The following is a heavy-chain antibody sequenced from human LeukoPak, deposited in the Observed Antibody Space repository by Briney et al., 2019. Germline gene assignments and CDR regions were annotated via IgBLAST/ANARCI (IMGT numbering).Heavy chain of an antibody. D-gene: IGHD4-11*01. Sequence: GGSLRLSCAASGFTFSSYAMSWVRQAPGKGLEWVSAISGSGGSTYYADSVKGRFTISRDNSKNALYLQMNSLRAEDTAVYYCARHDYSDYPYYFDCWGQGTLVTVSS. J-gene: IGHJ4*02. V-gene: IGHV3-23*01. CDR2: ISGSGGST. CDR3: ARHDYSDYPYYFDC. CDR1: GFTFSSYA.